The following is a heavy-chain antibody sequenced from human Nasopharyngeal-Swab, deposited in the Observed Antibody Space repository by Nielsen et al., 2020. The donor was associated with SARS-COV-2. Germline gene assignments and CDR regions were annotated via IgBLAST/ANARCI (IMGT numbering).Heavy chain of an antibody. V-gene: IGHV4-34*01. CDR3: ARYYYDNSILDY. D-gene: IGHD3-22*01. Sequence: SETLSLTCAVYGGSFSGYYWSWIRQPPGKGLEWIGEINHSGSTNYNPSLKSRVTISVDTSKNQFSLKLSSVTAADTAVYYCARYYYDNSILDYWGQGTLVTVSS. CDR1: GGSFSGYY. CDR2: INHSGST. J-gene: IGHJ4*02.